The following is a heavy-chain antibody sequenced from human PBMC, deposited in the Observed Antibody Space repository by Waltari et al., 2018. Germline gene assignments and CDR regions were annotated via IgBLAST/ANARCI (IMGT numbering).Heavy chain of an antibody. CDR1: GFTLSDYG. Sequence: DVQIWESGGDLVQPGGSLRLSCVVSGFTLSDYGMTWVRQVRGKGLEWGSVLYSSGRTNYRDAVKGRFTISRDESKNTLFLEMNNLRPDDTAKYYCAKMGGLYISGWPDSTSYMDVWGKGTTVTVSS. D-gene: IGHD3-22*01. J-gene: IGHJ6*04. CDR2: LYSSGRT. CDR3: AKMGGLYISGWPDSTSYMDV. V-gene: IGHV3-23*03.